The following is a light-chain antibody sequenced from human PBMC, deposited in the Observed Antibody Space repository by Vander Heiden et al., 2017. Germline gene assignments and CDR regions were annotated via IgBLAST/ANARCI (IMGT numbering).Light chain of an antibody. Sequence: QSALTQPASVSGSPRQSITISCTGTSSDVGGYNYVSWYQQHPGKAPKLMIYEVSNRPSGVSNRFSGSKSGNTASLTISGLQAEDEADYYCSSYTSSNNYVFGTGTEVTVL. J-gene: IGLJ1*01. V-gene: IGLV2-14*01. CDR1: SSDVGGYNY. CDR3: SSYTSSNNYV. CDR2: EVS.